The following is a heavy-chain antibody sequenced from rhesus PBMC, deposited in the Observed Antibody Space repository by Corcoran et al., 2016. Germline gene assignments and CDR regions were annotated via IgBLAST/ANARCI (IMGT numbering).Heavy chain of an antibody. Sequence: QVLLQESGPGLVAPSETLSLTCAVSGVSLYGNYSTWFPQSPGKGLEWIGYISGNSQSTSYNPSLGGRVTISKDTSQNQYSLMLTSVTAADSAVYYCARDAISLDVWGRGVLVTVSS. J-gene: IGHJ5-2*02. CDR3: ARDAISLDV. CDR2: ISGNSQST. CDR1: GVSLYGNY. V-gene: IGHV4-147*01.